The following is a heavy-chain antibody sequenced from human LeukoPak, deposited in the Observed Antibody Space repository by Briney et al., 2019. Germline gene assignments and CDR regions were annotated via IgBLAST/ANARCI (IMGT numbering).Heavy chain of an antibody. CDR3: ARDTSGSYYGY. D-gene: IGHD1-26*01. V-gene: IGHV1-46*01. Sequence: ASVKVSCKASGYTFPSYDINWVRQATGQGLEWMGIINPSGGSTSYAQKFQGRVTMTRDMSTSTVYMELSSLRSEDTAVYYCARDTSGSYYGYWGQGTLVTVSS. CDR1: GYTFPSYD. J-gene: IGHJ4*02. CDR2: INPSGGST.